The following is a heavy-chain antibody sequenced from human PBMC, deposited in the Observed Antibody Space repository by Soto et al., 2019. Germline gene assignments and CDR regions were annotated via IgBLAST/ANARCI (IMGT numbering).Heavy chain of an antibody. D-gene: IGHD6-19*01. CDR2: ISGTGGST. V-gene: IGHV3-23*01. CDR1: GFTYSNYA. J-gene: IGHJ2*01. Sequence: EVQLLESGGGLAQPGGSLRLSCAASGFTYSNYAMGWVRQAPGKGLEWVSSISGTGGSTYYADSITGRFTISRDNPKNTLYLQMNSLKAEDTALYYCAKGCRLSGYYYFDLWGRGTLVTVSS. CDR3: AKGCRLSGYYYFDL.